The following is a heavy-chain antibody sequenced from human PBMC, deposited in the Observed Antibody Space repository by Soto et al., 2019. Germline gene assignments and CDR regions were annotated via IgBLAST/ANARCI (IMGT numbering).Heavy chain of an antibody. D-gene: IGHD4-17*01. CDR1: GFAFGCYE. Sequence: LILSCAASGFAFGCYEMNWVRQAPGKGLEWVSYISTSGDTIYYADSVKGRFTVSRDNARNSLYVHMNSLRAEDTAVYYCVRDGYGDPYYYYGMDVWGQGTTVTVSS. CDR2: ISTSGDTI. J-gene: IGHJ6*02. CDR3: VRDGYGDPYYYYGMDV. V-gene: IGHV3-48*03.